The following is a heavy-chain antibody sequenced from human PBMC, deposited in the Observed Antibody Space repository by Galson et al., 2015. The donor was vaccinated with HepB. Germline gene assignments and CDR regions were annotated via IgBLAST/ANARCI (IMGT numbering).Heavy chain of an antibody. J-gene: IGHJ5*02. CDR3: ARTPQSGTNWFDP. Sequence: SLRLSCAASGFTFSSYAMNWVRQAPGKGLEWVSYISSSSGTIYYADSAKGRFTISRDNAKNSLYLKINSLRAEDTAVYFCARTPQSGTNWFDPWGQGTLVTVSS. CDR2: ISSSSGTI. D-gene: IGHD5-12*01. CDR1: GFTFSSYA. V-gene: IGHV3-48*04.